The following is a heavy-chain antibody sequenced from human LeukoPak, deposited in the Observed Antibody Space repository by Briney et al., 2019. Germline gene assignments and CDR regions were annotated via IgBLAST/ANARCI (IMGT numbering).Heavy chain of an antibody. J-gene: IGHJ4*02. CDR1: GYTFTGYY. CDR3: ARASGYYDSSGYYYRGFDY. Sequence: ASVKVSCKASGYTFTGYYMHRVRQAPGQGLEWMGWINPNSGGTNYAQKFQGRVTMTRDTSTSTVYMELSSLRSEDTAVYYCARASGYYDSSGYYYRGFDYWGQGTLVTVSS. CDR2: INPNSGGT. V-gene: IGHV1-2*02. D-gene: IGHD3-22*01.